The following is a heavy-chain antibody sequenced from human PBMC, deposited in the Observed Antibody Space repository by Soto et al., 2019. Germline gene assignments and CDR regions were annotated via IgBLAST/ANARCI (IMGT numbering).Heavy chain of an antibody. V-gene: IGHV3-23*01. CDR3: VKDLPLWSGYSFSEHH. CDR1: GFDFSSQV. D-gene: IGHD3-3*01. CDR2: VSGSGGSK. J-gene: IGHJ5*02. Sequence: EVQLFESGGGLVQPGESLRLSCVGSGFDFSSQVMSWVRQAPGKGLEWVSSVSGSGGSKHFPDFLKGQCSSSRDNSKNTLYLEMNSLRVEHTAVYYCVKDLPLWSGYSFSEHHWGQGTLVTVSS.